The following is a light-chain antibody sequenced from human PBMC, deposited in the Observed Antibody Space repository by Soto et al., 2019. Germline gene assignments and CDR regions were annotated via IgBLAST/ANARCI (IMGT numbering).Light chain of an antibody. CDR1: QSIGTY. Sequence: DIQRTQSPSSLSASVGDTVTITCGASQSIGTYLNWYQHKPGTAPKVLIYAAATLPSGVPSRFSVRRSGTNFTLSLSGLQNEDVSTYFGQQRFNTTWTFGQGTKMDIK. CDR3: QQRFNTTWT. CDR2: AAA. V-gene: IGKV1-39*01. J-gene: IGKJ1*01.